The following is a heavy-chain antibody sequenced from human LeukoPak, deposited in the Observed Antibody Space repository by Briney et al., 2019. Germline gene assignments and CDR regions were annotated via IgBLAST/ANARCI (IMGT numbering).Heavy chain of an antibody. Sequence: SETLSLTCTVSGGSISNYYWSWIRQPPGKGLEWIGYIYYSGSTNYNPSLKSRVTISVDTSKNQFSLKLSSVTAADTAVYYCARVVYGSGSYYNRLPGRFDYWGKGTLVTVSS. J-gene: IGHJ4*02. D-gene: IGHD3-10*01. CDR3: ARVVYGSGSYYNRLPGRFDY. CDR1: GGSISNYY. CDR2: IYYSGST. V-gene: IGHV4-59*01.